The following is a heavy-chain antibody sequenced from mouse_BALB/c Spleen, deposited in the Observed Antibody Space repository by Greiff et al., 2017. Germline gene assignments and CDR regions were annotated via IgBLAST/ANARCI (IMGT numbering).Heavy chain of an antibody. J-gene: IGHJ3*01. CDR1: GYTFTSYT. Sequence: VKLVESAAELARPGASVKMSCKASGYTFTSYTMHWVKQRPGQGLEWIGYINPSSGYTEYNQKFKDKTTLTADKSSSTAYMQLSSLTSEDSAVYYCARDGSSYRFAYWGQGTLVTVSA. V-gene: IGHV1-4*02. CDR3: ARDGSSYRFAY. D-gene: IGHD1-1*01. CDR2: INPSSGYT.